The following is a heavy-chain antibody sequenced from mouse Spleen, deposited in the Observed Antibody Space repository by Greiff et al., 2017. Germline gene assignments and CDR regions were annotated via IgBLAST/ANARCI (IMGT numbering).Heavy chain of an antibody. V-gene: IGHV1-61*01. CDR1: GYTFTSYW. CDR2: IYPSDSET. CDR3: ATAYGNWYFDY. D-gene: IGHD2-1*01. J-gene: IGHJ2*01. Sequence: VQLQQPGAELVRPGSSVKLSCKASGYTFTSYWMDWVKQRPGQGLEWIGNIYPSDSETHYNQKFKDKATLTVDKSSSTAYMQLSSLTSEDSAVYYCATAYGNWYFDYWGQGTTLTVSS.